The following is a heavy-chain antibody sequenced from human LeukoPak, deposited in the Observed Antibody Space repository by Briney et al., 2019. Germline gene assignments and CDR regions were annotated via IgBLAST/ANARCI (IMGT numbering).Heavy chain of an antibody. CDR2: IIPIFGTA. V-gene: IGHV1-69*13. CDR1: GGTFSSYA. Sequence: PVKVSCKASGGTFSSYAISWVRQAPGQGLEWMGGIIPIFGTANYAQKFQGRVTITADESTSTAYMELSSLRSEDTAVYYCARDSPGYCGGDCHPPVWGQGTLVTVSS. D-gene: IGHD2-21*01. J-gene: IGHJ4*02. CDR3: ARDSPGYCGGDCHPPV.